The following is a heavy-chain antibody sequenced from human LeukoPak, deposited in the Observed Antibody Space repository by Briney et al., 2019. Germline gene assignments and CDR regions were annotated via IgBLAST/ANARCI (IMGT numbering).Heavy chain of an antibody. J-gene: IGHJ3*02. Sequence: PGGSLRLSCAASGFIVSSNYMSWVRQAPGKGLEWVSSIYSGGSTYYADSVKGRYTISRHNPNTLCLQMNSLKTEDTAVYYCARIRLDYSETRIDSFDIWGQGTMVIVSS. V-gene: IGHV3-53*04. D-gene: IGHD3-22*01. CDR1: GFIVSSNY. CDR3: ARIRLDYSETRIDSFDI. CDR2: IYSGGST.